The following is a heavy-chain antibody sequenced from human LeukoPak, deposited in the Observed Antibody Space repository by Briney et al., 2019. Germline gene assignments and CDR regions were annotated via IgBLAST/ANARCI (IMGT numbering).Heavy chain of an antibody. D-gene: IGHD4-23*01. CDR3: ARGSIGGNEGYFDY. CDR2: ISHSGSYI. Sequence: PGGSLRLSCAASGFTFTSYGMTWVRQAPGKGLEWVSSISHSGSYIYYADSVKGRFTISRDNAKNSLYLQMNSLRAEDTAVYYCARGSIGGNEGYFDYWGQGTLVTVSS. V-gene: IGHV3-21*01. J-gene: IGHJ4*02. CDR1: GFTFTSYG.